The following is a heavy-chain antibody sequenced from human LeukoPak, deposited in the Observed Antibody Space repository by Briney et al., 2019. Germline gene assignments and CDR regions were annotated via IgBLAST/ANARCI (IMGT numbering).Heavy chain of an antibody. CDR3: AKDYYGSGSYFDY. J-gene: IGHJ4*02. D-gene: IGHD3-10*01. CDR1: GFTFSSYG. Sequence: PGGSLRLSCAASGFTFSSYGMHWVRQAPGKGLEWVAVISYDGSNKYYADSVKGRFTISRDNSKNTLYLQMNSLGAEDTAVYYCAKDYYGSGSYFDYWGQGTLVTVSS. V-gene: IGHV3-30*18. CDR2: ISYDGSNK.